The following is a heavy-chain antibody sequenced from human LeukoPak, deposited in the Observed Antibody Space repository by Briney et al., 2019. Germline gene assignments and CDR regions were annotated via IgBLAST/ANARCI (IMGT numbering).Heavy chain of an antibody. D-gene: IGHD5-24*01. J-gene: IGHJ3*02. V-gene: IGHV3-33*01. CDR2: IWYDGSNK. CDR3: ARDPNYPDAFDI. Sequence: GGSLRLSCAASGFTFSSYGMHWVRQAPGKGLEWVAVIWYDGSNKYYADSVKGRFTISRDNSKNTLYLQMNSLRAEDTAVYYCARDPNYPDAFDIWGQGTMVTVSS. CDR1: GFTFSSYG.